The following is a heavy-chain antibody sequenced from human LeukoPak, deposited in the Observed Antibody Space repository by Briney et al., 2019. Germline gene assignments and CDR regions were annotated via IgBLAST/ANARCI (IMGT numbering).Heavy chain of an antibody. J-gene: IGHJ3*02. CDR1: GGTFSSYA. CDR3: ATGSSGWSPDAFDI. CDR2: IIPILGIA. Sequence: ASVKVSCKASGGTFSSYAISWVRQAPGQGLEWMGRIIPILGIANYAQKFQGRVTITADKSTSTAYMELSSLRSEDTAVYYCATGSSGWSPDAFDIWGQGTMVTVSS. D-gene: IGHD6-19*01. V-gene: IGHV1-69*04.